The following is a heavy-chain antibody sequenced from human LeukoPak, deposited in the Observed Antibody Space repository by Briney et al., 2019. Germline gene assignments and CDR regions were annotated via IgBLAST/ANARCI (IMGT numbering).Heavy chain of an antibody. Sequence: PGGSLRLSCAASGFSFRTYWMGWVRQAPGKGLEWVANIKEDGSEKYYVDSVKGRFTISRDNAKNSLYLQMNSLRAEDTAVYYCARVSMYCYDPWGQGTLVTVSS. J-gene: IGHJ5*02. CDR1: GFSFRTYW. CDR2: IKEDGSEK. V-gene: IGHV3-7*01. CDR3: ARVSMYCYDP.